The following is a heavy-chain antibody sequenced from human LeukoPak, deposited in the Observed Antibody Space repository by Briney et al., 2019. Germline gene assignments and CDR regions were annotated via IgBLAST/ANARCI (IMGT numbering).Heavy chain of an antibody. CDR3: AKDSAQDPNWFDP. CDR2: IRSDGTNK. J-gene: IGHJ5*02. CDR1: GFTFSSYA. Sequence: GGSLRLSCAASGFTFSSYAMSWVRQAPGKGLEWVAFIRSDGTNKYYVDSVKGRFTISRDNSKNTLYLQMNSLRAEDTAVFYCAKDSAQDPNWFDPWGQGTLVTVSS. V-gene: IGHV3-30*02.